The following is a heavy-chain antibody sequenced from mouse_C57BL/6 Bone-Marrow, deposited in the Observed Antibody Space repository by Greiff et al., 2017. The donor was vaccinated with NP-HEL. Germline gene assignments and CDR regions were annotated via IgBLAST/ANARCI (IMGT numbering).Heavy chain of an antibody. CDR2: ISYDGSN. V-gene: IGHV3-6*01. CDR3: AREGDYYGSSYAMDY. J-gene: IGHJ4*01. D-gene: IGHD1-1*01. Sequence: EVKVEESGPGLVKPSQSLSLTCSVTGYSITSGYYWNWIRQFPGNKLEWMGYISYDGSNNYNPSLKNRISITRDTSKNQFFLKLNSVTTEDTATYYCAREGDYYGSSYAMDYWGQGTSVTVSS. CDR1: GYSITSGYY.